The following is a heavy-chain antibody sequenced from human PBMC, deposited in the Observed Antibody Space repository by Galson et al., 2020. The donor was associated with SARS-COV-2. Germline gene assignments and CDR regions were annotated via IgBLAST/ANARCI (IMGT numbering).Heavy chain of an antibody. CDR3: ARTRMTSLTTSSRCFDF. J-gene: IGHJ4*02. CDR1: GDSIIDFY. V-gene: IGHV4-4*07. Sequence: SETMSLTCDVSGDSIIDFYWSWIRQPPGKALEWIGNIHSRGTTNYNPSLNSRATMSVDTSKNQFSLKLTSMTAADTAIYYCARTRMTSLTTSSRCFDFWGQGSLVTVSS. CDR2: IHSRGTT. D-gene: IGHD2-21*02.